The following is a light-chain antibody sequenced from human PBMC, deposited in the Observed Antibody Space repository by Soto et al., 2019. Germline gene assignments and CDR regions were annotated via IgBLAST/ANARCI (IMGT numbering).Light chain of an antibody. CDR3: KQRQNWPWT. CDR1: QSVSSY. J-gene: IGKJ1*01. V-gene: IGKV3-11*01. CDR2: DTS. Sequence: EIVLTQSPATLSLSPGERATLSCRASQSVSSYLAWYQQKPGQAPRLLIYDTSNRATGIPARFSGSGSGTDFTLTSSSLEPADFAVYYCKQRQNWPWTCGQGTKVEI.